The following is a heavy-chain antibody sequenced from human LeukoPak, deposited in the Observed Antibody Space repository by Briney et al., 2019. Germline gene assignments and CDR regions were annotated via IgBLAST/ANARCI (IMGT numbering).Heavy chain of an antibody. J-gene: IGHJ3*02. CDR1: GFTFSSYA. D-gene: IGHD4-23*01. CDR3: AKVTSATVVDYDAFDI. Sequence: GGSLRLSCAASGFTFSSYAMSWVRQAPGKGLEWVSAISGSGGSTYYADSVKGRLTISRDNAKNSLYLQMNSLRAEDTALYYCAKVTSATVVDYDAFDIWGQGTMVTVSS. V-gene: IGHV3-23*01. CDR2: ISGSGGST.